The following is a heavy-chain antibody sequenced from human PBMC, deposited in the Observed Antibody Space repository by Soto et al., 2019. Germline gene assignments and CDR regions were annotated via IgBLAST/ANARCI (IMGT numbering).Heavy chain of an antibody. J-gene: IGHJ5*02. CDR2: IYYSGST. CDR3: ASLLTDGGNSDWFDP. CDR1: GGSISSSSYY. Sequence: SQTLSLTGTVSGGSISSSSYYWGWIRQPPGKGLEWIGSIYYSGSTYYNPSPNSRVTIPVDTSKNQFSLQLRSVTAAHTAVYYCASLLTDGGNSDWFDPWGQGALVSVSS. D-gene: IGHD2-21*02. V-gene: IGHV4-39*01.